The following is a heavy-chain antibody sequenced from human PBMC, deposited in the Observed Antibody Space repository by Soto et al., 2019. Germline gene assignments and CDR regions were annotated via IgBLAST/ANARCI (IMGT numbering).Heavy chain of an antibody. V-gene: IGHV1-18*01. CDR2: ISAYNGNT. D-gene: IGHD2-15*01. CDR3: SRVVNCSGGSCHSYYGMDV. Sequence: GASVKVSCKASGYTFTSYGIGWVRQAPGQGLEWMGWISAYNGNTNYAQKLQGRVTMTTDTSTSTAYMELRSLRSDDTAVYYCSRVVNCSGGSCHSYYGMDVWGQGTTVTVS. J-gene: IGHJ6*02. CDR1: GYTFTSYG.